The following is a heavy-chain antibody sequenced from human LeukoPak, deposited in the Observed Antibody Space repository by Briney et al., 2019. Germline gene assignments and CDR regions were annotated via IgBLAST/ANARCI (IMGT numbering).Heavy chain of an antibody. V-gene: IGHV3-30*03. J-gene: IGHJ5*02. Sequence: GRSLRLSCAASGFTFSSYGMHWVRQAPGKGLEWVAVISFDGNNKYYRDSVKGRFTISRDNAKNSLYLQMNSLRAEDTAVYYCAREGCSGGSCYHNWFDPWGQGTLVTVSS. CDR2: ISFDGNNK. D-gene: IGHD2-15*01. CDR3: AREGCSGGSCYHNWFDP. CDR1: GFTFSSYG.